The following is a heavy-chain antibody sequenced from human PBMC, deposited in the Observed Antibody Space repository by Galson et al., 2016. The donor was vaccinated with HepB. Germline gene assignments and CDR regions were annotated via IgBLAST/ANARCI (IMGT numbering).Heavy chain of an antibody. J-gene: IGHJ5*02. D-gene: IGHD3-9*01. CDR3: TTGGSAYFDWYWFDP. Sequence: SLRLSCAVSGLTFRDAWMNWVRQAPGKGLEWVGRIKSEAEGGTPDYAAPVKGRFIISRDDSENTLYLQMKSLKTEDTGVYYCTTGGSAYFDWYWFDPWGQGTLVTVSS. CDR1: GLTFRDAW. V-gene: IGHV3-15*01. CDR2: IKSEAEGGTP.